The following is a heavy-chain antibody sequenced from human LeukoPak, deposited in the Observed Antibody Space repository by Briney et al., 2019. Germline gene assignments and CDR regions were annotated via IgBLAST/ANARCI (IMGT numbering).Heavy chain of an antibody. CDR1: GGTFSSYA. Sequence: ASVKVSCKASGGTFSSYAISWVRQAPGQGLEWMGRIIPILGMANYAQKFQGRVTITADKSTSTAYMELSSLRSEDTAVYYCARDKGYDSDSSVWGQGTLVTVSS. D-gene: IGHD3-3*01. CDR3: ARDKGYDSDSSV. V-gene: IGHV1-69*04. J-gene: IGHJ1*01. CDR2: IIPILGMA.